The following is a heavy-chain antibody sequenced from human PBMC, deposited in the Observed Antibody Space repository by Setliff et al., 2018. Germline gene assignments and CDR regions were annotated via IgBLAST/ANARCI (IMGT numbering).Heavy chain of an antibody. J-gene: IGHJ4*02. V-gene: IGHV4-61*02. CDR3: AGTPARGTTWLSPFDY. D-gene: IGHD3-9*01. Sequence: PSETLSLTCTVPGGSFDSGTHYWSWIRQPAGKVPEWIGLIQGTGNTNYNPSLQSRATISIDTSKNQISLKITSVTAADTALYSCAGTPARGTTWLSPFDYWGQGIQVT. CDR1: GGSFDSGTHY. CDR2: IQGTGNT.